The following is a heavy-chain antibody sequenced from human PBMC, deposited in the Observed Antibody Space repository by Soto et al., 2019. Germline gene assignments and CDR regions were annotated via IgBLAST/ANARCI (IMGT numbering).Heavy chain of an antibody. CDR1: GYTFTGYY. CDR2: INPNSGGT. CDR3: ARVDCSSTSCYYYFDY. Sequence: ASVKVSCKASGYTFTGYYMHWVRQAPGQGLEWMGWINPNSGGTNYAQKFQGRVTVTRDTSISTAYMELSRLRSDDTAVYYCARVDCSSTSCYYYFDYWGQGTLVTVSS. J-gene: IGHJ4*02. V-gene: IGHV1-2*02. D-gene: IGHD2-2*01.